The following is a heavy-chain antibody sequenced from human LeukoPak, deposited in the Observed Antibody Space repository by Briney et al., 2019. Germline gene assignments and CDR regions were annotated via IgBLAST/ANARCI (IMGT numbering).Heavy chain of an antibody. CDR3: AKDRGRAFDI. V-gene: IGHV3-23*01. Sequence: QAGGSLRLSCAASGFTFSSYAMSWVRQAPGKGPEWVSGISGSGGSTYYADSVKGRFTISRDNSKNTLDLKMNSLRVEDTAVYYCAKDRGRAFDIWGQGTMVTVSS. CDR2: ISGSGGST. J-gene: IGHJ3*02. CDR1: GFTFSSYA. D-gene: IGHD3-16*01.